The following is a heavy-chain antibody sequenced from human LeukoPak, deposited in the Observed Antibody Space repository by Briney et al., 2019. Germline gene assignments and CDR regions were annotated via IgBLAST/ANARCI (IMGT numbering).Heavy chain of an antibody. D-gene: IGHD2-15*01. CDR1: DYTFTNYG. V-gene: IGHV1-18*01. J-gene: IGHJ4*01. CDR2: ISAYNGDT. Sequence: GASVKVSCKASDYTFTNYGYNWVRPAPGQGLEWMGWISAYNGDTNHAQKFQGRLTMTTDASTRTAYIELKSLSSDDTAVYYLSREGSDSGGNCRLDYWGQEPWPPSSQ. CDR3: SREGSDSGGNCRLDY.